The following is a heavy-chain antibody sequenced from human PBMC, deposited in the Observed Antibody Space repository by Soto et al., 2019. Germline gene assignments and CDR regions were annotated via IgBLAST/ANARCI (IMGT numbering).Heavy chain of an antibody. V-gene: IGHV3-30*18. CDR1: GFTFRNYG. CDR3: AKENQHLVHDY. J-gene: IGHJ4*02. Sequence: GGSLRLSCAASGFTFRNYGMRWVRQAPGKGLEWVAVISHDGSDKYYADSMKGRFIISRDNSENTLFLNMNSLKPEDTAVYYCAKENQHLVHDYWGQGTLVTVSS. D-gene: IGHD6-13*01. CDR2: ISHDGSDK.